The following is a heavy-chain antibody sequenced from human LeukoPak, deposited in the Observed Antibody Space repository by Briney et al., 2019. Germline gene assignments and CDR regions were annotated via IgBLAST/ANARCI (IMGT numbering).Heavy chain of an antibody. CDR1: GYTFTSYG. V-gene: IGHV1-18*01. J-gene: IGHJ6*03. D-gene: IGHD6-19*01. CDR3: ARRAVGNSYYYSTDV. CDR2: IRTYDDNA. Sequence: ASVKVSCKASGYTFTSYGIIWVRQAPGQGLEWMGGIRTYDDNANYAEGLQGRVTMTTDTSISTAYMELSRLRSDDTAVYYCARRAVGNSYYYSTDVWGKGTTVTVSS.